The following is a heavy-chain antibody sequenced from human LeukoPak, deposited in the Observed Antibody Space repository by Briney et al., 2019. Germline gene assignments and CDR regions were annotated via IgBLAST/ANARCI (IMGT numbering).Heavy chain of an antibody. D-gene: IGHD6-19*01. CDR3: ARRVGSAVAGYNYGFGP. CDR1: GGSIGVTNYY. CDR2: TSYSGST. Sequence: SETLSLTCTVSGGSIGVTNYYWSWLRQPPGKGLEWIGHTSYSGSTNYNPSLKSRVTISLDTSENQFSLKLSSVTAADTAIYYCARRVGSAVAGYNYGFGPWGQGTLVTVSS. V-gene: IGHV4-59*08. J-gene: IGHJ5*02.